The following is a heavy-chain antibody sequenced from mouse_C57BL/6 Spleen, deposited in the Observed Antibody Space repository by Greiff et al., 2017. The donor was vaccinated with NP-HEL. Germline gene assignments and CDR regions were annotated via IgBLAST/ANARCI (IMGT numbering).Heavy chain of an antibody. D-gene: IGHD1-1*01. CDR1: GYTFTDYY. V-gene: IGHV1-84*01. CDR3: ASSLPITTVVGYYAMDY. Sequence: QVQLKESGPELVKPGASVKISCKASGYTFTDYYINWVKQRPGQGLEWIGWIYPGSGNTKYNEKFKGKATLTVDTSSSTAYMQLSSLTSEDSAVYFCASSLPITTVVGYYAMDYWGQGTSVTVSS. J-gene: IGHJ4*01. CDR2: IYPGSGNT.